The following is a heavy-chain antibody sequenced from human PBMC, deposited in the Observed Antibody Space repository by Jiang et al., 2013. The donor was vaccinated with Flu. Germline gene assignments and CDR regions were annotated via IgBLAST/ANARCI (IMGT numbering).Heavy chain of an antibody. CDR3: ARDSDVWLSGPNSSGWSADDY. CDR1: GYSFSSYW. CDR2: IDPSDSYT. Sequence: CKGSGYSFSSYWISWVRQMTGKGLEWMGRIDPSDSYTNYSPSFQGHVTISADKSISTAYLQWGRLKASDTAMYYCARDSDVWLSGPNSSGWSADDYWGQGTLVTVSS. J-gene: IGHJ4*02. V-gene: IGHV5-10-1*01. D-gene: IGHD6-19*01.